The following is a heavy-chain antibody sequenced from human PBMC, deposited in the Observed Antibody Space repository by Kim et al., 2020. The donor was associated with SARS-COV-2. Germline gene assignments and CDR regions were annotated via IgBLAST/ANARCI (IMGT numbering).Heavy chain of an antibody. Sequence: SLKSRVTISVDTSKNQFSLKLSSVTAADTAVYYCARTNYYGSGIGTGIDPWGQGTLVTVSS. J-gene: IGHJ5*02. CDR3: ARTNYYGSGIGTGIDP. D-gene: IGHD3-10*01. V-gene: IGHV4-39*07.